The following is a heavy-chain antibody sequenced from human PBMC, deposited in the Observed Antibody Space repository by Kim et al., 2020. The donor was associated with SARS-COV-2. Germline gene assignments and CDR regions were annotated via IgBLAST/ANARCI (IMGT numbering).Heavy chain of an antibody. Sequence: SETLSLTCTVSGGSISSYYWSWIRQPPGKGLEWIGYIYYSGSTNYNPSLKSRVTISVDTSKNQFSLKLSSVTAADTAVYYCAGDIRYYGSGRNYNWFDPWGQGTLVTVSS. J-gene: IGHJ5*02. D-gene: IGHD3-10*01. CDR1: GGSISSYY. CDR3: AGDIRYYGSGRNYNWFDP. V-gene: IGHV4-59*01. CDR2: IYYSGST.